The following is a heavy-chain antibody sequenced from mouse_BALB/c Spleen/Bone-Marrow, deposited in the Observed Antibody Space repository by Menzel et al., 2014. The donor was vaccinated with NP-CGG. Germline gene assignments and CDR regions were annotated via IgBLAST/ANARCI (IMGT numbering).Heavy chain of an antibody. CDR3: ARGWLLCWFPY. Sequence: EVQLQQSGPELVQPGASVKISCKASGSTFTDYNIHWVKQSHGKSLDWIGHVYPYNGDTGYSQNFGSRAPLTVANSSTTAYMELRGLTSEDSAVYYCARGWLLCWFPYWGEGTLVTVSA. CDR1: GSTFTDYN. CDR2: VYPYNGDT. J-gene: IGHJ3*01. V-gene: IGHV1S29*02. D-gene: IGHD2-3*01.